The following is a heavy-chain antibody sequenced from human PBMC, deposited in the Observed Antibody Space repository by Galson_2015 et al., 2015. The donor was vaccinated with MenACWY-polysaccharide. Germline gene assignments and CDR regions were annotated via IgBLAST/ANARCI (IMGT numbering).Heavy chain of an antibody. CDR2: INAGNGNT. CDR1: GYTFTSYG. D-gene: IGHD2-2*01. Sequence: SVKVSCKASGYTFTSYGISWVRQAPGQGLEWMGWINAGNGNTKYSQKFQGRVTITRDTSASTAYMELSSLRSEDTAVYYCARGGEYCSSTSCPWGWFDPWGQGTLVTVSS. J-gene: IGHJ5*02. V-gene: IGHV1-3*01. CDR3: ARGGEYCSSTSCPWGWFDP.